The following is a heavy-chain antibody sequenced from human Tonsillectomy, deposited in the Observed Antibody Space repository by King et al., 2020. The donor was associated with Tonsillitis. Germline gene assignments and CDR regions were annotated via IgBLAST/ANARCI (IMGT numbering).Heavy chain of an antibody. CDR2: IWYDGSNK. CDR3: ARDLAYCSGGSCYGYYYYGMDV. V-gene: IGHV3-33*01. D-gene: IGHD2-15*01. CDR1: GFTFSSYG. Sequence: VQLVQSGGGVVQPGRSLRLSCAASGFTFSSYGMHWVRQAPGKGLEWVAGIWYDGSNKYYADSVKGRFTISRDNSKNTLYLQMNSLRAEDTAVYYCARDLAYCSGGSCYGYYYYGMDVWGQGTTVTVSS. J-gene: IGHJ6*02.